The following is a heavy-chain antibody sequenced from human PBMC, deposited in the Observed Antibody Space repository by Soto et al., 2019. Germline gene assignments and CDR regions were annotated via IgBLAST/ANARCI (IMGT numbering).Heavy chain of an antibody. CDR2: ISYDGSNK. Sequence: PGGSLRLSCAASGFTFSSYAMHWVRQAPGKGLEWVAVISYDGSNKYYADSVKGRFTISRDNSKNTLYLQMNSLRAEDTAVYYCARDRNYYGSGSYLSYWGQGTLVTVSS. CDR3: ARDRNYYGSGSYLSY. D-gene: IGHD3-10*01. CDR1: GFTFSSYA. V-gene: IGHV3-30-3*01. J-gene: IGHJ4*02.